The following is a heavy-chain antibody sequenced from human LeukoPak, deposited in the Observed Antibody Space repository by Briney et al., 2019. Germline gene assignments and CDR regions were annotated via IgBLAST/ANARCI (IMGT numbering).Heavy chain of an antibody. CDR2: MSSNGGST. CDR3: ARGPQFSYYYGSGSYSPFDY. V-gene: IGHV3-64*01. J-gene: IGHJ4*02. CDR1: GFTFSSYA. D-gene: IGHD3-10*01. Sequence: GGSLRLSCAASGFTFSSYAMHWVRQAPGKGLEYVSAMSSNGGSTYYANSVKGRFTISRDNSKNTLYLQMGSLRAEDMAVYYCARGPQFSYYYGSGSYSPFDYWGQGTLVTVSS.